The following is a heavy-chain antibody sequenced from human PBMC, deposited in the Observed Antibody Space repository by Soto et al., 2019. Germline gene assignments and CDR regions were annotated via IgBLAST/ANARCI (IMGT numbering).Heavy chain of an antibody. J-gene: IGHJ6*02. CDR3: AKGYFDWFGESMDV. CDR2: TRNKANSHTT. V-gene: IGHV3-72*01. Sequence: PGGSLRLSCAASGFTFSDHYMDWVRQAPGKGLEWVGRTRNKANSHTTEYAASVKGRFTISRDDSKNSLYLQMNSLKVEDTAVYYCAKGYFDWFGESMDVWGQGTTVTVSS. CDR1: GFTFSDHY. D-gene: IGHD3-9*01.